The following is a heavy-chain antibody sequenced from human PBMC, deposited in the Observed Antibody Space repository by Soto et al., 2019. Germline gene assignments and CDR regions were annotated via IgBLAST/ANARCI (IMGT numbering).Heavy chain of an antibody. CDR1: GFTFSNYA. CDR3: AQERSGGSCCYFDS. D-gene: IGHD2-15*01. J-gene: IGHJ4*02. V-gene: IGHV3-23*01. Sequence: EVQLLESGGGLVQPGGSLRLSCAASGFTFSNYAMNWVRQAPGKGLEWVSAFSATGGNKYYAGSVKGRFTISRDNPKNMLYLQMDSLSAEDTAVYYCAQERSGGSCCYFDSWGQESMDTVSS. CDR2: FSATGGNK.